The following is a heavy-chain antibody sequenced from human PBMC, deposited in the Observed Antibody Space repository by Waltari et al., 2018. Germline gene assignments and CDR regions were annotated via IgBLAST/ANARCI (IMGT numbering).Heavy chain of an antibody. J-gene: IGHJ4*02. Sequence: QVQLVQSGAEVKKPGASVKVSCKTSGYTFTGYYMYWVRQAPGQGLEWIGWINPYSGGTAYAEKFQGRVTLTSDTSISTAYMELNRLISDDSAMYYCATAPDAFQIINWGQGTLVTVSS. CDR3: ATAPDAFQIIN. CDR2: INPYSGGT. D-gene: IGHD2-2*01. V-gene: IGHV1-2*02. CDR1: GYTFTGYY.